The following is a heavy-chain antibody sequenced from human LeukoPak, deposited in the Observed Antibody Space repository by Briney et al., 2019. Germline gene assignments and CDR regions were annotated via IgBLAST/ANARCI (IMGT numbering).Heavy chain of an antibody. CDR2: ISGSAHKI. Sequence: SGGSLRLSCVASGFTFNNFAMCWVRQAPEKGLDWGSVISGSAHKIRYADSVKGRFTISRDNSENIVYLQMNNLRVEDTAVYYCAGRPTGYSSGYIHWGQGTLVTVSS. CDR3: AGRPTGYSSGYIH. CDR1: GFTFNNFA. J-gene: IGHJ4*02. V-gene: IGHV3-23*01. D-gene: IGHD5-18*01.